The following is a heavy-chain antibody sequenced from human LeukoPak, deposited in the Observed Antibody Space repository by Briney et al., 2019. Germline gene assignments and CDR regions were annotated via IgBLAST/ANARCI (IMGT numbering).Heavy chain of an antibody. CDR1: GGSISSSSYY. V-gene: IGHV4-39*07. J-gene: IGHJ4*02. CDR3: ARGEERAVLFDY. CDR2: IYYSGST. D-gene: IGHD6-6*01. Sequence: PSETLSLTCTVSGGSISSSSYYWGWIRQPPGKGLEWIGTIYYSGSTNYNPSLKSRVTISVDTSKNQFSLKLSSVTAADTAVYYCARGEERAVLFDYWGQGTLVTVSS.